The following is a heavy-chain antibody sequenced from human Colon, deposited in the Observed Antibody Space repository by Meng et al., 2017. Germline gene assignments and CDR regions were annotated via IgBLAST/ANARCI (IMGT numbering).Heavy chain of an antibody. V-gene: IGHV1-3*04. CDR2: IYTADGNR. CDR1: GYSLTSYG. CDR3: ARDGRGGPYYFDY. Sequence: QVHLVQPGSELKKPGASVKVSCQASGYSLTSYGMHWLRQAPGQRPEWMGWIYTADGNRRYSQRVQDRLTITSDTFARTAYMELSSLRSEDTAVYFCARDGRGGPYYFDYWGQGTLVTVSS. J-gene: IGHJ4*02.